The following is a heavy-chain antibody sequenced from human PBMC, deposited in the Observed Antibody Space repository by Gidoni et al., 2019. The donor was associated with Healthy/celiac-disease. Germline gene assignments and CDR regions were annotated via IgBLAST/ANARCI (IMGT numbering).Heavy chain of an antibody. CDR3: AREEDEGGMDV. CDR1: GFPFSSYS. V-gene: IGHV3-21*01. J-gene: IGHJ6*02. CDR2: ISSSSSYI. Sequence: VQLVVSGGGLVTPGGSLRLSCSASGFPFSSYSMNWSRQAPGKGLEWVSSISSSSSYIYYADSVKGRFTISRDNAKNSLYLQMNSLRAEDTAVYYCAREEDEGGMDVWGQGTTVTVSS.